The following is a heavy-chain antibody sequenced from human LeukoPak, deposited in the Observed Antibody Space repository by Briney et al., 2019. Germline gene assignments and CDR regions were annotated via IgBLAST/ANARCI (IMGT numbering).Heavy chain of an antibody. J-gene: IGHJ5*02. V-gene: IGHV4-34*01. CDR3: ASAPQLQYSSGWYACWFDP. CDR2: INHSGST. D-gene: IGHD6-19*01. CDR1: GGSFSGYY. Sequence: SETLSLTCAVYGGSFSGYYWSWIRQPPGKGLEWNGEINHSGSTNYNPSLKSRVTISVDTSKNQFSLKLSSVTAADTAVYYCASAPQLQYSSGWYACWFDPWGQGTLVTVSS.